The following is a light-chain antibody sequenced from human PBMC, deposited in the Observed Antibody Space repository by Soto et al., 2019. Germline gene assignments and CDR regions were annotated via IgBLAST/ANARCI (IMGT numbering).Light chain of an antibody. Sequence: DIQMTQSPSSLSASVGDRVTITCRASQGISNYLAWYQQKPGKIPKLLIYAASTLQSGVSSRFSGSGSGTDITLTISRRQTEAFAPYYCQKYNSAPRTFGKGTKLEIK. CDR2: AAS. CDR1: QGISNY. J-gene: IGKJ1*01. V-gene: IGKV1-27*01. CDR3: QKYNSAPRT.